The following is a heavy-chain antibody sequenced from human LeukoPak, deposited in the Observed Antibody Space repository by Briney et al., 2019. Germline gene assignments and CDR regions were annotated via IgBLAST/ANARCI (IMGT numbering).Heavy chain of an antibody. CDR2: IYYSGST. CDR3: ARLITFGGVIVIDY. Sequence: PSETLSLTCTVSGGSISSSSYYWGWIRQPPGKGLEWIGSIYYSGSTYYNPSLKSRVTISVDTSKNQFSLKLSSVTAADTAVYYCARLITFGGVIVIDYWGQGTLVTVSS. CDR1: GGSISSSSYY. V-gene: IGHV4-39*07. D-gene: IGHD3-16*02. J-gene: IGHJ4*02.